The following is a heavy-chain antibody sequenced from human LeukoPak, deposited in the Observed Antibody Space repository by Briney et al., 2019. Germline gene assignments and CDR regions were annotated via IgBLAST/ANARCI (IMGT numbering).Heavy chain of an antibody. CDR3: ARGPSPSGDFSFGY. Sequence: SETLSLTCAVYGGSFSGYYWSWIRQPPGKGLDGIGEINHSGSTNYTPSLKSRVTISVDTSKNQFSLKLSSVTAADTAVYYCARGPSPSGDFSFGYWGQGTLVTASS. CDR2: INHSGST. CDR1: GGSFSGYY. D-gene: IGHD4-17*01. V-gene: IGHV4-34*01. J-gene: IGHJ4*02.